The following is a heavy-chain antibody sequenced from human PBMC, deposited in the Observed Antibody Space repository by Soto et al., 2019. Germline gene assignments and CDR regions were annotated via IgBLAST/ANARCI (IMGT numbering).Heavy chain of an antibody. CDR2: IYYSGST. D-gene: IGHD3-10*01. CDR3: ATTYYYGSGSFSLGP. CDR1: GGSISSYY. J-gene: IGHJ5*02. V-gene: IGHV4-59*08. Sequence: SETLSLTCTVSGGSISSYYWSWIRQPPGKGLEWIGYIYYSGSTKYNPSLKSRVTISVDTSKNQFSLKLRSVTAADTAVYYCATTYYYGSGSFSLGPWGQGTLVTVSS.